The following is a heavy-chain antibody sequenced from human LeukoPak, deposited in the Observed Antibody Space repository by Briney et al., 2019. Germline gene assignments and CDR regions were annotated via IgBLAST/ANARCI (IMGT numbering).Heavy chain of an antibody. Sequence: ASVKVSCKASGYTFTGYYIHWVRQAPGQGFEWMGWIHPNSGATGYAQNFQGRVTMARDTSISTAYMDLSRLRSDDTAVYYCARDIGYSSSWDYFDYWGQGTLVTVSS. CDR1: GYTFTGYY. V-gene: IGHV1-2*02. CDR3: ARDIGYSSSWDYFDY. CDR2: IHPNSGAT. J-gene: IGHJ4*02. D-gene: IGHD6-13*01.